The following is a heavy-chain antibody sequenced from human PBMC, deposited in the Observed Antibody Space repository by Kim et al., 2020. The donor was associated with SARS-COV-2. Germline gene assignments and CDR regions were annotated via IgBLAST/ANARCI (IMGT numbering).Heavy chain of an antibody. V-gene: IGHV3-48*04. CDR2: ISSSSSTI. CDR1: GFTFSSYS. D-gene: IGHD6-19*01. Sequence: GGSLRLSCAASGFTFSSYSMNWVRQAPGKGLEWVSYISSSSSTIYYADSVKGRFTISRDNAKNSLYLQMNSLRAEDTAVYYCARVTGIAVADVNYWGQGTLVTVSS. CDR3: ARVTGIAVADVNY. J-gene: IGHJ4*02.